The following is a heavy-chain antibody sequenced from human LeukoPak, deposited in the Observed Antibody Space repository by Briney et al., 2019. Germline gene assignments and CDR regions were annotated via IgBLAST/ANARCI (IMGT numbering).Heavy chain of an antibody. CDR3: ARDLHYDFWSGYIRFDY. D-gene: IGHD3-3*01. CDR1: CYTFTSYG. Sequence: ASVKVSCKASCYTFTSYGISWLRQAPGQGLEWMGWISAYNGNTNYAQKLQGRVTMTTDTSTSTAYMELRSLRSDDTAVYYCARDLHYDFWSGYIRFDYWGQGTLVTVSS. CDR2: ISAYNGNT. V-gene: IGHV1-18*01. J-gene: IGHJ4*02.